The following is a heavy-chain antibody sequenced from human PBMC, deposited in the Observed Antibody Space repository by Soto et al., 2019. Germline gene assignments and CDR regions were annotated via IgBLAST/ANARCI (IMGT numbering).Heavy chain of an antibody. J-gene: IGHJ4*02. CDR1: GGTFSSYA. CDR3: ARHRNNYYDSSGYYIPFDY. V-gene: IGHV1-69*13. CDR2: IIPIFGTA. Sequence: ASVKVSCKASGGTFSSYAISWVRQAPGQGLEWMGGIIPIFGTANYAQKFQGRVTITADESTSTAYMELSSLRSEDTAVYFCARHRNNYYDSSGYYIPFDYWGQGTLVTVSS. D-gene: IGHD3-22*01.